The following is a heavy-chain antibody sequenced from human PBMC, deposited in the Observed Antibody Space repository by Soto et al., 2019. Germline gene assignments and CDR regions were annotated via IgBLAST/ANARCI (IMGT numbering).Heavy chain of an antibody. V-gene: IGHV3-30*18. J-gene: IGHJ6*02. CDR2: ISYDGSNK. CDR3: AKGRIWFGEVLRYYYYGMDV. Sequence: GGALRLSCAASGFTFSSYGMHWVRQAPGKGLEWVAVISYDGSNKYYADSVKGRFTISRDNSKNTLYLQMNSLRAEDTAVYYCAKGRIWFGEVLRYYYYGMDVWGQGTTVTVSS. D-gene: IGHD3-10*01. CDR1: GFTFSSYG.